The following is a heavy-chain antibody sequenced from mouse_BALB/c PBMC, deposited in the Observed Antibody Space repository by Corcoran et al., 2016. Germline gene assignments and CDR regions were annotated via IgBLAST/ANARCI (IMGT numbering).Heavy chain of an antibody. D-gene: IGHD2-4*01. J-gene: IGHJ4*01. Sequence: QIQLVQSGPEMKKPGGTVKISCKASGYTFTNYGMNWVKQAPGKGLKWMGWINTYTGEPTYADDFKGRFAFSLETSASTAYLQINNLKNEDMATYFCARHDWHYYAMDYWGQGTSVTVSS. V-gene: IGHV9-1*02. CDR2: INTYTGEP. CDR3: ARHDWHYYAMDY. CDR1: GYTFTNYG.